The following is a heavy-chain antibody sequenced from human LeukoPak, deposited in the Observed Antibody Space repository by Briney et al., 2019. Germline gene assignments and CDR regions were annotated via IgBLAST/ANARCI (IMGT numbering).Heavy chain of an antibody. V-gene: IGHV3-30-3*01. CDR3: ARDLGMVVAKGTYGMDV. Sequence: GGSLRLSCAASGFTFSSYAMHWVRQAPGKGLEWVAVISYDGSNKYYADSVKGRFTISRDNSKNTLYLQMNSLRAEDTAVYYCARDLGMVVAKGTYGMDVWGQGTTVTVS. CDR2: ISYDGSNK. J-gene: IGHJ6*02. D-gene: IGHD3-22*01. CDR1: GFTFSSYA.